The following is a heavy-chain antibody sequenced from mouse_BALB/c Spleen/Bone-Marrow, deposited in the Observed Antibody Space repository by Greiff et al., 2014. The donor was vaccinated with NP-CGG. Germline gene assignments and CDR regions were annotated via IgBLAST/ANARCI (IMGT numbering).Heavy chain of an antibody. D-gene: IGHD2-2*01. CDR1: GYSFTSYW. Sequence: VQLQQSGTVLARPGASVKMSCKASGYSFTSYWMHWVKQRPGQGLEWIGDIYPGNSDTSYNQKFKGKAKLTAVTSASTAYMELSSLTNEDSAVYYCTNGYDYYAMDYWGQGTSVAVSS. CDR2: IYPGNSDT. CDR3: TNGYDYYAMDY. V-gene: IGHV1-5*01. J-gene: IGHJ4*01.